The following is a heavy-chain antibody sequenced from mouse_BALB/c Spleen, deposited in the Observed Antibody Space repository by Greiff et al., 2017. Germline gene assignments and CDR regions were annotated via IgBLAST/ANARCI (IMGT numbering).Heavy chain of an antibody. D-gene: IGHD2-4*01. CDR3: ARPWDYDSCAY. J-gene: IGHJ3*01. CDR1: GYTFTSYW. CDR2: IYPSDSYT. V-gene: IGHV1-69*02. Sequence: QVQLQQPGAELVRPGASVKLSCKASGYTFTSYWINWVKQRPGQGLEWIGNIYPSDSYTNYNQKFKDKATLTVDKSSSTAYMELRSLTSEDSAVYYCARPWDYDSCAYWGQGTLVTVSA.